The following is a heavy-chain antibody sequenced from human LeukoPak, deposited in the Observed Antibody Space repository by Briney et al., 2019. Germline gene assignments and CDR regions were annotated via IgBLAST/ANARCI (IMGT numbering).Heavy chain of an antibody. J-gene: IGHJ4*02. CDR2: ISGDVRST. D-gene: IGHD4-11*01. V-gene: IGHV3-23*01. CDR1: GFTFSSYA. Sequence: PGRSLRLSCAASGFTFSSYAMSWVRQAPGKGLEWVSAISGDVRSTFYADSVKGRFTISRDNSKNTLSLQMNSLRADDTAVYYCVKRVDYSEKYYFDSWGRGTLVTVSS. CDR3: VKRVDYSEKYYFDS.